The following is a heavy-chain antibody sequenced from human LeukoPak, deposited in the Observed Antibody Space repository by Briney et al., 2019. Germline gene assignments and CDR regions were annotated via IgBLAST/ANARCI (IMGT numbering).Heavy chain of an antibody. CDR2: INPNSGGT. J-gene: IGHJ3*02. CDR3: ATPYYYDSSGYLFAAFDI. D-gene: IGHD3-22*01. Sequence: AVTVSCMASGCTFSGYYMQGVRQAPGQGREGVGWINPNSGGTNSTQMFEGTVTMTRNIYITKDYMELRRMRPGDTAVYYCATPYYYDSSGYLFAAFDIWGQGTTVTVSS. V-gene: IGHV1-2*02. CDR1: GCTFSGYY.